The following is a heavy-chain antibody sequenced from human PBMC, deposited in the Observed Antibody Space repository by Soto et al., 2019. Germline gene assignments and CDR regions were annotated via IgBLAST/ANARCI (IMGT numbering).Heavy chain of an antibody. CDR3: AKEGAFMVRGVVNWFDP. CDR1: GFTFSSYA. V-gene: IGHV3-23*01. D-gene: IGHD3-10*01. CDR2: ISGSGGST. J-gene: IGHJ5*02. Sequence: PGGSLRLSCAASGFTFSSYAMSWVRQAPGKGLEWVSAISGSGGSTYYADSVKGRFTISRDNSKNTLYLQMNSLRAEDTAVYYCAKEGAFMVRGVVNWFDPWGQGTLVTVSS.